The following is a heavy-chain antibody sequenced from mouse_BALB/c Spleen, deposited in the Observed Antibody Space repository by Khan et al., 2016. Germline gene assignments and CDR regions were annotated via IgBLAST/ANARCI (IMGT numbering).Heavy chain of an antibody. J-gene: IGHJ4*01. D-gene: IGHD1-1*01. CDR1: GFTFNTYA. V-gene: IGHV10-1*02. Sequence: EVQLVESGGGLVQPKGSLKLSCAASGFTFNTYAMNWVRQAPGKGLEWVARIRSKSNNYATYYADSVKDRFTISRDDSQSMLYLQMNNLKTEDTAMYYCVRQDYGSSYYAMDYWGRGTSVTVSS. CDR3: VRQDYGSSYYAMDY. CDR2: IRSKSNNYAT.